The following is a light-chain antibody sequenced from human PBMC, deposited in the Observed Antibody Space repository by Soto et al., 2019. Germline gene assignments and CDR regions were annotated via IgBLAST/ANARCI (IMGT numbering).Light chain of an antibody. J-gene: IGKJ2*01. CDR1: QPVGSW. CDR2: EAS. CDR3: QQYNTNSYT. V-gene: IGKV1-5*01. Sequence: DIQMTQSPSTLSASVGDRVTITCRASQPVGSWLAWYQHKSGKAPKLLIYEASVLESGVPSRFSGSGSGTDFTLTISSLQADDFATYYCQQYNTNSYTFGQGTTLENK.